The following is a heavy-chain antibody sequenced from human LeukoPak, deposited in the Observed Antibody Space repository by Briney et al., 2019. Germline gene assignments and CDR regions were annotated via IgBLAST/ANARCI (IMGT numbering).Heavy chain of an antibody. CDR2: IIPIFGTA. D-gene: IGHD6-13*01. J-gene: IGHJ5*02. V-gene: IGHV1-69*05. CDR1: GGTFSSYA. CDR3: ARLGKQQLVLGGNWFDP. Sequence: ASVKVSCKASGGTFSSYAISWVRQAPGQGLEWMGGIIPIFGTANYAQKFQGRVTITTDESTSTAYMELSSLRSEDTAVYYCARLGKQQLVLGGNWFDPWGQGTLVTVSS.